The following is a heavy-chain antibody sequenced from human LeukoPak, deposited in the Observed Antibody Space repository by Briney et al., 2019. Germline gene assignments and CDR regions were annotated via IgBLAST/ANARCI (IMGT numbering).Heavy chain of an antibody. CDR3: ARMGCGSYPNYFDY. CDR1: GFSLSTSGMC. CDR2: IDWDTDK. J-gene: IGHJ4*02. V-gene: IGHV2-70*11. D-gene: IGHD1-26*01. Sequence: SGPALVKPTQTLTLTCTFSGFSLSTSGMCVSWIRQPPGKALEWLARIDWDTDKYYSTSLKTRLTISKDTSKNQVALTMTNMDPVDTASYFCARMGCGSYPNYFDYWGQGILVTVSS.